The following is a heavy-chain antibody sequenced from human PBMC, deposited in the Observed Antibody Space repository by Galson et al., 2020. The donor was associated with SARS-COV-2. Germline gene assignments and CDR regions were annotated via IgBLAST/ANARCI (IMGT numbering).Heavy chain of an antibody. Sequence: SETLSLTCAVSGGSISSSNWWSWVRQPPGKGLEWIGEIYHSGSTNYNPSLKSRVTISVDKSKNQFSLKLSSVTAADTAVYYCARFSAYQLLSTQNAFDIWGQGTMVTGSS. CDR3: ARFSAYQLLSTQNAFDI. V-gene: IGHV4-4*02. J-gene: IGHJ3*02. CDR2: IYHSGST. D-gene: IGHD2-2*01. CDR1: GGSISSSNW.